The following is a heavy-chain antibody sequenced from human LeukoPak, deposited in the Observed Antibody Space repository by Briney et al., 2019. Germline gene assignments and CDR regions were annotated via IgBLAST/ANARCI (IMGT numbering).Heavy chain of an antibody. CDR2: ISSSGSII. D-gene: IGHD3-10*01. J-gene: IGHJ5*02. CDR3: ARFMIREVTADNWFDP. V-gene: IGHV3-11*01. CDR1: GFTVSSNY. Sequence: PGGSLRLSCAASGFTVSSNYMSWVRQAPGKGLEWVSYISSSGSIIYYTDSVKGRFTISRDNAKNSLSLQMNSLRAEDTAVYYCARFMIREVTADNWFDPWGQGTLVTVSS.